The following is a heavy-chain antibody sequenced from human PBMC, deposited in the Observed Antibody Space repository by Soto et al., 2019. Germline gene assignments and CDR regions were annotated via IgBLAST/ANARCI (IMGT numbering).Heavy chain of an antibody. D-gene: IGHD4-17*01. CDR3: AIHFMTTVTHYFFAY. CDR2: IYYSGST. J-gene: IGHJ4*02. CDR1: GGSLSTTGSY. Sequence: SETLSLTCTVSGGSLSTTGSYWGWIRQPPGRGLEWIGSIYYSGSTFDNPSLKSRVTLSLDTSKAQFSLKLNSVTAADTAVYYCAIHFMTTVTHYFFAYCGRGTLVTVSS. V-gene: IGHV4-39*01.